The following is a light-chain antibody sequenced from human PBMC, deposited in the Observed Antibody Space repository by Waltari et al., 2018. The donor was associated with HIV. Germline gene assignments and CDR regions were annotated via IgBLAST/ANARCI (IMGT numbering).Light chain of an antibody. CDR1: SSDVQIYNL. V-gene: IGLV2-23*02. CDR3: CSYAGTSDYVI. J-gene: IGLJ2*01. Sequence: QSALTQIASVSGSPGQSITISCTGTSSDVQIYNLVSWYQHRPGKAPKPIIYEVTKRPFGISSRFSGSKSGNMASLTISGLQAEDEADYYCCSYAGTSDYVIFGGGTKLTVL. CDR2: EVT.